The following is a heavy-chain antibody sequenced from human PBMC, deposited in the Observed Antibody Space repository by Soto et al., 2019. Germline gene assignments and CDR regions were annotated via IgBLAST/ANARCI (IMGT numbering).Heavy chain of an antibody. CDR2: INHSGST. D-gene: IGHD3-3*01. V-gene: IGHV4-34*01. J-gene: IGHJ6*02. CDR1: VGSFSCYC. Sequence: AETLSLTCAVYVGSFSCYCGIWIRQPPGKGREWIGEINHSGSTNYNASHKSRVTISVDTAKNQFSLKLSSVTDADTAVYYCARDRITIVGLVIVYYGMDVWGQGTPVTVSS. CDR3: ARDRITIVGLVIVYYGMDV.